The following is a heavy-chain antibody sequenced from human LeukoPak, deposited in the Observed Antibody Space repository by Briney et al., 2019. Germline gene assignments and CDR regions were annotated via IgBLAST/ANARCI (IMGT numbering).Heavy chain of an antibody. J-gene: IGHJ4*02. D-gene: IGHD1-26*01. V-gene: IGHV3-7*01. Sequence: GGSLRLSCAASGFTFSNYWMSWVRQAPGKGLEGVANLKQDGSEEYYVDSVKGRFTISRDNAENSLYLQMSSLRDDDTALYYCARDKVVGATYFDNWGQGILVTVSS. CDR3: ARDKVVGATYFDN. CDR1: GFTFSNYW. CDR2: LKQDGSEE.